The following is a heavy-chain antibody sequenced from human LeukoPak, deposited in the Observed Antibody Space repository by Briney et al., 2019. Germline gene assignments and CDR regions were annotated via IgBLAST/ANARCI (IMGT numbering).Heavy chain of an antibody. V-gene: IGHV3-30*02. Sequence: GGSLRLSCAASGFTFSSYGMHWVRQAPGKGLEWVAFIRYDGSNKYYADSVKGRFTISRDNSKNTLYLQMNSLRAEDTAVYYCAKAGGNYDILTGIKAYYYMDVWGKGTTVTISS. J-gene: IGHJ6*03. CDR1: GFTFSSYG. CDR3: AKAGGNYDILTGIKAYYYMDV. D-gene: IGHD3-9*01. CDR2: IRYDGSNK.